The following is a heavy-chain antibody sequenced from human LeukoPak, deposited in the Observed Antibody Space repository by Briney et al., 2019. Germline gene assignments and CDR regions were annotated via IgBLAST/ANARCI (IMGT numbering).Heavy chain of an antibody. J-gene: IGHJ3*02. CDR3: ARVPYYDSSGYYRWGNAFDI. Sequence: ASVKVSCKASGYTFTGYYMHWVRQAPGQGLEWMGWINPNSGGTNYAQKFQGRVTMTRDTSISTAYKELSRLRTDDTAVYYCARVPYYDSSGYYRWGNAFDIWGQGTMVTVSS. CDR1: GYTFTGYY. D-gene: IGHD3-22*01. V-gene: IGHV1-2*02. CDR2: INPNSGGT.